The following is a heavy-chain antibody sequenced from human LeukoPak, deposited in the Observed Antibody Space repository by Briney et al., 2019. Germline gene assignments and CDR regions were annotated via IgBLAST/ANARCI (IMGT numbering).Heavy chain of an antibody. Sequence: GGSLRLSCAASGFTFSSYSLNWVRQAPGKGLEWVAVIWHDGSNQSYAESVRGRFTISRDNVKSVLYLQMDSLRSEDTAVYYCHDGKNSDHPVFDIWGQGTLVTVS. CDR2: IWHDGSNQ. V-gene: IGHV3-33*08. CDR1: GFTFSSYS. J-gene: IGHJ3*02. CDR3: HDGKNSDHPVFDI. D-gene: IGHD1-14*01.